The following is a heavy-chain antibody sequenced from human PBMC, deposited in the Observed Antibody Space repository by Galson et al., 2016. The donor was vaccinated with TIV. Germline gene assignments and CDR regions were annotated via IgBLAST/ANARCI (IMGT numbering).Heavy chain of an antibody. D-gene: IGHD1-26*01. CDR3: ARWAETGSYYDYFQH. CDR2: IYDSGTT. J-gene: IGHJ1*01. CDR1: GGSISSGAYH. V-gene: IGHV4-31*03. Sequence: LSLTCNVSGGSISSGAYHWSWIRQHPGKALEWIGNIYDSGTTYYNPSLQSRVTISVDTSQNQFSLKLSSVTAPDTAVYYCARWAETGSYYDYFQHWGQGTLVTVSS.